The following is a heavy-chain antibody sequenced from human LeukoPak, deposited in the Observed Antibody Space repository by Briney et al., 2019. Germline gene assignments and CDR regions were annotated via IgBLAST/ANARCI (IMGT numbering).Heavy chain of an antibody. CDR3: ARDGDTDWYDP. J-gene: IGHJ5*02. V-gene: IGHV3-7*01. Sequence: PGGSLRLSCAASGFTISGYWMNWVRQAPGKGLEWVANIKQDGSEKTYVDSVKGRFTISRDNAKNSIYLQMNSLRVEDTAMYYCARDGDTDWYDPWGQGTLVTVSS. CDR2: IKQDGSEK. D-gene: IGHD5-18*01. CDR1: GFTISGYW.